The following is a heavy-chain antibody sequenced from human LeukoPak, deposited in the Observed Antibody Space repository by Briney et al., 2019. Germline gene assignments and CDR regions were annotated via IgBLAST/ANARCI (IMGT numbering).Heavy chain of an antibody. Sequence: ASVKVSCKASGYTFTGYYIHWVRQAPGQGLEWMGWINPNINGTNYAQKFQGRVTMTGDRSISTAYMELRSLRSDDTAVYYCARDMSSSWDYFDYWGQGTLVTVSS. J-gene: IGHJ4*02. D-gene: IGHD6-13*01. CDR3: ARDMSSSWDYFDY. CDR2: INPNINGT. CDR1: GYTFTGYY. V-gene: IGHV1-2*02.